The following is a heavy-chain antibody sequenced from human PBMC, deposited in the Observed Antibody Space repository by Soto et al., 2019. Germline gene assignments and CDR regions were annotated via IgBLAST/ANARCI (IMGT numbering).Heavy chain of an antibody. CDR3: AKSRVGATHSYYYYYGMDV. V-gene: IGHV3-30*18. D-gene: IGHD1-26*01. CDR1: GFTFSSYG. J-gene: IGHJ6*02. CDR2: ISYDGSNK. Sequence: QVQLVESGGGVVQPGRSLRLSCAASGFTFSSYGMHWVRQAPGKGLEWVAVISYDGSNKYYAGSVKGRFTISRDNSKNTLYLQMNSLRAEDTAVYYCAKSRVGATHSYYYYYGMDVWGQGTTVTVSS.